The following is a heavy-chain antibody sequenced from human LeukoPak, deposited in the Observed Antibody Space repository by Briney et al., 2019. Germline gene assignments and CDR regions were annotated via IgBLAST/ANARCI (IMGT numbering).Heavy chain of an antibody. D-gene: IGHD2-15*01. CDR3: ARIYCSGGSCYSGDAFDI. CDR1: GGSISSYY. V-gene: IGHV4-59*01. Sequence: SETLSLTCTVSGGSISSYYWSWIRQPPGKGLEWIGYIYYSGSTNYNPSLKSRVTISVDTSKNQFSLKLSSVTAADTAVYYCARIYCSGGSCYSGDAFDIWGQGTMVTVSS. CDR2: IYYSGST. J-gene: IGHJ3*02.